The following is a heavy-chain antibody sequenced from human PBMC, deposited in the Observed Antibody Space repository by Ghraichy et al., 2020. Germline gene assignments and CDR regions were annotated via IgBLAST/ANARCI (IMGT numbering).Heavy chain of an antibody. CDR2: ISSSSSTI. Sequence: GGSLRLSCAASGFTFSSYSMNWVRQAPGKGLEWVSYISSSSSTIYYADSVKGRFTISRDNAKNSLYLQMNSLRAEDTAVYYCARVPYYYDSSGSNRTPDYYYYYMDVWGKGTTVTVSS. J-gene: IGHJ6*03. D-gene: IGHD3-22*01. CDR1: GFTFSSYS. CDR3: ARVPYYYDSSGSNRTPDYYYYYMDV. V-gene: IGHV3-48*01.